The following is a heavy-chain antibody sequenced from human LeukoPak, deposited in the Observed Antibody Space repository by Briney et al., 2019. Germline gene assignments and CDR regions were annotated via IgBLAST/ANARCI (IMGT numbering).Heavy chain of an antibody. Sequence: GASVKVSCKASGYTFTGYYMHWVRQAPGQGLEWMGWINPNSGGTNYAQKFQGRVTMTRDTSISTAYMELSSLRSEDTAVYYCARSPIRPKLRYFDRILYYFDYWGQGTLVTVSS. D-gene: IGHD3-9*01. CDR1: GYTFTGYY. J-gene: IGHJ4*02. CDR3: ARSPIRPKLRYFDRILYYFDY. CDR2: INPNSGGT. V-gene: IGHV1-2*02.